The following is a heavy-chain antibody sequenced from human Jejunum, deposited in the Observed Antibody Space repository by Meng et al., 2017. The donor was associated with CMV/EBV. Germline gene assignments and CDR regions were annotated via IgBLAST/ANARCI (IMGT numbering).Heavy chain of an antibody. J-gene: IGHJ6*02. Sequence: FSSYAMNWVRQAPGKGLEWVGIIQYSGSNKYYADSVKGRFTISRDNSKNTLYLQMDGLRADDTAVYYCTIGSDCGGATCYPAPMDVWGQGTTVTVSS. CDR1: FSSYA. CDR2: IQYSGSNK. V-gene: IGHV3-33*05. D-gene: IGHD2-21*01. CDR3: TIGSDCGGATCYPAPMDV.